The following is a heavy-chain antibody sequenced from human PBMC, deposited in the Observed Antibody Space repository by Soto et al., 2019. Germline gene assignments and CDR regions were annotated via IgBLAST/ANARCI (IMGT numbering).Heavy chain of an antibody. Sequence: PGGSLRLSCAASGFTFSSYSINWVRQAPGKGLEWVSSISSSSSYIYYADSVKGRFTISRDNAKNSLYLQMNSLRAEDTAVYYCARVSIFGVVEAPVDYWGQGTLVTVSS. CDR1: GFTFSSYS. J-gene: IGHJ4*02. V-gene: IGHV3-21*01. CDR2: ISSSSSYI. CDR3: ARVSIFGVVEAPVDY. D-gene: IGHD3-3*01.